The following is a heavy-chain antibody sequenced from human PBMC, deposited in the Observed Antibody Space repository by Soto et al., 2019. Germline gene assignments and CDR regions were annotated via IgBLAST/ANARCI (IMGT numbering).Heavy chain of an antibody. CDR2: FNPTSGST. D-gene: IGHD6-13*01. V-gene: IGHV1-46*01. Sequence: QVQLVQSGAEVKKPGASVKLSCKASGYTFINYYIHWVRQAPGQGLEWMGIFNPTSGSTNYAQKFQGRVTLTMDTSTTTVYMELSSLRFDDTAVYYCARDLAAVDYWGQGTLVTVSS. CDR3: ARDLAAVDY. CDR1: GYTFINYY. J-gene: IGHJ4*02.